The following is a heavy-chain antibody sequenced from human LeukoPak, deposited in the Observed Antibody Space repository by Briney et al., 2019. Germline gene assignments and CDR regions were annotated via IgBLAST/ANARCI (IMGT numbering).Heavy chain of an antibody. V-gene: IGHV1-3*01. D-gene: IGHD6-13*01. CDR1: GYTFTSYA. Sequence: ASVKVSCKASGYTFTSYAMHWVRQAPGQRLEWMGWINAGNGNAKYSQKFQGRVTITRDTSASTAYMELSSLRSEDTAVYYCARDQARIAAALGYWGQGTLVTVSS. CDR2: INAGNGNA. CDR3: ARDQARIAAALGY. J-gene: IGHJ4*02.